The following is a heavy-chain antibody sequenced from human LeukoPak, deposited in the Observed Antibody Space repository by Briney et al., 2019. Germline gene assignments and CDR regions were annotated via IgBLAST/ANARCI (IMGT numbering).Heavy chain of an antibody. J-gene: IGHJ4*02. CDR2: ISGSGGST. CDR3: AKGNGRWLQLHFDY. CDR1: GFTFSSYA. D-gene: IGHD5-24*01. Sequence: PGGSLRLSCAASGFTFSSYAMSWVRQAPGKGLEWVSAISGSGGSTYYADSVKGQFTISRDNSKNTLYLQMNSLRAEDTAVYYCAKGNGRWLQLHFDYWGQGTLVTVSS. V-gene: IGHV3-23*01.